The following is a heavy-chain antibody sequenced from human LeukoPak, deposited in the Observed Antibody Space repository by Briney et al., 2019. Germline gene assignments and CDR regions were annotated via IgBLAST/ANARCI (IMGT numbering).Heavy chain of an antibody. D-gene: IGHD1-14*01. J-gene: IGHJ4*02. CDR1: GYSFTNYW. CDR2: LNPGDSVT. V-gene: IGHV5-51*01. CDR3: ARPTDFAFDY. Sequence: GESLKISCKGSGYSFTNYWIGWVRQMPGKGLEWMGILNPGDSVTRYSSSFQGQVTISADKSINTAYLQWSSLKASDTAMYYCARPTDFAFDYWGQGTLVTVSS.